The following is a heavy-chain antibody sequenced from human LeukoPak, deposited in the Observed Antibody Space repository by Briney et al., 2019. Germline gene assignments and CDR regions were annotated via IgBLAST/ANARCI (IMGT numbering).Heavy chain of an antibody. CDR3: ARDPSPGDVGGYILDAFDI. D-gene: IGHD5-12*01. V-gene: IGHV4-4*07. CDR2: IYISGST. CDR1: GGSISTSY. J-gene: IGHJ3*02. Sequence: SETLSLTCTVPGGSISTSYWSWIRQPAGKGLEWIGRIYISGSTNYSPSIKSRVTMSSDTSKNQFSLKLSCVTAAETAMYYCARDPSPGDVGGYILDAFDIWGQGTMVTVSS.